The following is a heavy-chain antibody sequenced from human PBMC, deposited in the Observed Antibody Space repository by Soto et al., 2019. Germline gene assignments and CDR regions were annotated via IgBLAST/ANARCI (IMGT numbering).Heavy chain of an antibody. CDR2: IYRTGST. V-gene: IGHV4-4*02. CDR3: ASRDPGTSVDY. J-gene: IGHJ4*02. Sequence: SETLSLTCAVSGGSFTSNNWWTWVRQPPGQGLEWIGEIYRTGSTNYNQSLKSRVTISLDKSENQFSLQVTSLTAADTAVYYCASRDPGTSVDYWGQGTLVTVSS. CDR1: GGSFTSNNW. D-gene: IGHD1-7*01.